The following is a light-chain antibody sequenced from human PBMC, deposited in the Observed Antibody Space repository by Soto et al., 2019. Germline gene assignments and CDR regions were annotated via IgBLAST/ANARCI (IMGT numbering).Light chain of an antibody. J-gene: IGKJ4*01. Sequence: ENVLTQSPGTLSLSPGERVTLSCRASQSVIRNYLAWYQQKPGQAPRLLIYGASSRALGIPDRFSGSGSGTDFTLTISRLEPEDFAVYYCQQYGSSLKFTFGGGTKVEIK. V-gene: IGKV3-20*01. CDR2: GAS. CDR3: QQYGSSLKFT. CDR1: QSVIRNY.